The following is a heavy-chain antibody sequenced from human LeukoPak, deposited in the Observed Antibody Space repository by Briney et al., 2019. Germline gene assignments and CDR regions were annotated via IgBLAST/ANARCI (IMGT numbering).Heavy chain of an antibody. Sequence: GGSLRFSCAASGFTFSSYAMSWVRQAPGKGLEWVSAISGSGGSTYYADSVKGRFTISRDNAKNSLYLQMNSLRAEDTAVYYCARDQSDIRNLWYYYDSSGYPDYWGQGTLVTVSS. J-gene: IGHJ4*02. CDR3: ARDQSDIRNLWYYYDSSGYPDY. D-gene: IGHD3-22*01. CDR2: ISGSGGST. CDR1: GFTFSSYA. V-gene: IGHV3-23*01.